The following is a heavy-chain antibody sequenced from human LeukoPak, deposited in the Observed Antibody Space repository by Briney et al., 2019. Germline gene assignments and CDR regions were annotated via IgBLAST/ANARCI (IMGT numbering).Heavy chain of an antibody. V-gene: IGHV3-23*01. CDR3: ASRYYDFWSGYYEFDY. J-gene: IGHJ4*02. D-gene: IGHD3-3*01. Sequence: GGSLRLSCAASGFTFSSYAMSWVRQAPGKGLEWVSAISGSGGSTYYADSVKGRFTISRDNSKNTLYLQMNSLRAEDTAVYYCASRYYDFWSGYYEFDYWGQGTLVTVSS. CDR2: ISGSGGST. CDR1: GFTFSSYA.